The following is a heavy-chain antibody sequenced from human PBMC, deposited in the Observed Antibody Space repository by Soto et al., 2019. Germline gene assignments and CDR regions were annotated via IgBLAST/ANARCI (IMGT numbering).Heavy chain of an antibody. CDR2: INPETGGT. D-gene: IGHD2-21*01. CDR3: ARERFQVISDGMDV. Sequence: ASVRVSCKASGYTFTGYYVHWVREAPGQGLEWMGWINPETGGTSYAQKFQGRVTLSRDTSINTAYLELSSLRFDDAAVYFCARERFQVISDGMDVWGQGTTVTVSS. CDR1: GYTFTGYY. V-gene: IGHV1-2*02. J-gene: IGHJ6*02.